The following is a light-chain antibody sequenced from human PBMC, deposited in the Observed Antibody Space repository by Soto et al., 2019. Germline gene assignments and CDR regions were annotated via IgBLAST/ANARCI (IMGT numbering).Light chain of an antibody. V-gene: IGKV3-11*01. Sequence: ETVLTQSPATLSLSPGERAILSCRASQSVTTYLAWYQQKPGQAPRLLIYDVSNRAAGIPARFSGSGSGTDFTLTIGSLEPEDFAVYYCQQCGSLPGTFGQGTRVDIK. CDR1: QSVTTY. CDR2: DVS. CDR3: QQCGSLPGT. J-gene: IGKJ1*01.